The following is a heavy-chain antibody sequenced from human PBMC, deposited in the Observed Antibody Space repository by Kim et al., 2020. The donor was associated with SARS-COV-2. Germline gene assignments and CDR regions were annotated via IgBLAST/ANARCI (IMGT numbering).Heavy chain of an antibody. CDR1: GFTFSSYG. Sequence: GGSLRLSCAASGFTFSSYGMHWVRQAPGKGLEWVAVISYDGSNKYYADSVKGRFTISRDNSKNTLYLQMNSLRAEDTAVYYCAKGLVRGYGYAYYYYGMDVWGQGTTVTVSS. V-gene: IGHV3-30*18. D-gene: IGHD5-18*01. J-gene: IGHJ6*02. CDR3: AKGLVRGYGYAYYYYGMDV. CDR2: ISYDGSNK.